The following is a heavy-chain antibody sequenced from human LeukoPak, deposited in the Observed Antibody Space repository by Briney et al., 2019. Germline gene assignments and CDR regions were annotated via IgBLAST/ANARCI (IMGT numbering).Heavy chain of an antibody. D-gene: IGHD3-22*01. V-gene: IGHV3-7*01. CDR2: IRQDGGEK. CDR1: GFTFSRSW. CDR3: ASHYYYDGSGSDY. J-gene: IGHJ4*02. Sequence: PGGSLTLSCAASGFTFSRSWMTWVRQAPGKGLEWVANIRQDGGEKYYVDSVKGRFIISRDNAKNSLYLQMNSLRAEDTAVYYCASHYYYDGSGSDYWGQGTLVTVSS.